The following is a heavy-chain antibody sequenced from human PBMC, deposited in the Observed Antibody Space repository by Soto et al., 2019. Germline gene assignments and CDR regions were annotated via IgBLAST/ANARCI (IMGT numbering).Heavy chain of an antibody. CDR1: GYSFSTYW. D-gene: IGHD3-22*01. Sequence: GGSLRPSCVASGYSFSTYWIGWVRQMPGKGLEWMGIIYPGDSDTRYSPSFHGQVTFPADKSISTAYLQWRSLKASDTAIYYCARRNYYDSSGRAFDIWGQGTIVTVSS. CDR2: IYPGDSDT. V-gene: IGHV5-51*01. CDR3: ARRNYYDSSGRAFDI. J-gene: IGHJ3*02.